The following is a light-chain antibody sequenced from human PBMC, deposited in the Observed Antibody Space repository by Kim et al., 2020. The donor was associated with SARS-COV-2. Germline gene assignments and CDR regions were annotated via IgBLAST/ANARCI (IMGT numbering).Light chain of an antibody. CDR2: GAS. V-gene: IGKV3-15*01. CDR3: QQYNIWRT. CDR1: QGVSK. J-gene: IGKJ1*01. Sequence: LAVAPGERASLSWRASQGVSKLAWYQQRPGQAPRLLIYGASTRATGIPARFSGSGSGTEFTLTISSLQSEDFAVYYCQQYNIWRTFGQGTKVDIK.